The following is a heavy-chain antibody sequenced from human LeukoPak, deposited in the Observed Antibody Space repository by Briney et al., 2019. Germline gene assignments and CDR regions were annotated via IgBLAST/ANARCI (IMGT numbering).Heavy chain of an antibody. CDR3: ARGVVVVAATYYDY. D-gene: IGHD2-15*01. J-gene: IGHJ4*02. Sequence: SETLSLTCAVYGGSFSGYYWSWIRQPPGKGLEWIGEINHSGSTYYNPSLKSRVTISVDTSKNQFSLKLSSVTAADTAVYYCARGVVVVAATYYDYWGQGTLVTVSS. CDR1: GGSFSGYY. CDR2: INHSGST. V-gene: IGHV4-34*09.